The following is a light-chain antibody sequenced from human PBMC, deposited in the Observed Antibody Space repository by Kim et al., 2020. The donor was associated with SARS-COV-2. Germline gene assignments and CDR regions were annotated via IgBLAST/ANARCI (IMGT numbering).Light chain of an antibody. J-gene: IGKJ1*01. V-gene: IGKV3-15*01. CDR3: QLYNHWPLT. Sequence: VPPGERAPLSCRASQCVGSNLAWYQQKPGQSPRLLIYGASTRATGVPDRFGGSGSGTEFTLTISSLQSEDFAIYYCQLYNHWPLTFGQGTKVDIK. CDR1: QCVGSN. CDR2: GAS.